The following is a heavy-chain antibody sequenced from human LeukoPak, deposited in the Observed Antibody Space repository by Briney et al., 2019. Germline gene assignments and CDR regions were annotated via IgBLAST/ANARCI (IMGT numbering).Heavy chain of an antibody. D-gene: IGHD6-13*01. CDR2: INPNSGGT. CDR1: GYTFTDQW. V-gene: IGHV1-2*02. Sequence: ASVKVSFKASGYTFTDQWIHWVRQAPGQGLEWVGWINPNSGGTNYAETFEGRIAMTTDTSINTAYMEMSRLTSDDTAVYYCARAHSSLRLYHFDYWGQGTLVTVSS. CDR3: ARAHSSLRLYHFDY. J-gene: IGHJ4*02.